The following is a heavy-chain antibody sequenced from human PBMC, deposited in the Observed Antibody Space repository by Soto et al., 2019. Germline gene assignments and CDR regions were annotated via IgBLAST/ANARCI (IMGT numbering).Heavy chain of an antibody. CDR2: IYYSGNT. D-gene: IGHD4-17*01. V-gene: IGHV4-39*01. CDR1: GGSISSSSFY. Sequence: QLQLQESGPGLVKPSETLSLTCTVSGGSISSSSFYWGWIRQPPGKGLEWIGSIYYSGNTYYTPSLKSLVTLSVDTSKNQFSLKLSSVTAADTAVYYCANLITTVTTHYFDYWGQGTLVTVSS. J-gene: IGHJ4*02. CDR3: ANLITTVTTHYFDY.